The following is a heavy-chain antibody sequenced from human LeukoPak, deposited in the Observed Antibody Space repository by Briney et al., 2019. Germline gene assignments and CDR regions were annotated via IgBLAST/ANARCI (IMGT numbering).Heavy chain of an antibody. CDR1: GFTFDDYG. J-gene: IGHJ6*03. Sequence: PGGSLRLSCAASGFTFDDYGMSRVRQAPGKGLEWVSGINWNGGSTGYADSVKGRFTISRDNAKNSLYLQMNSLRAEDTALYYCARGIAAAGTGFSYYYYMDVWGKGTTVTVSS. D-gene: IGHD6-13*01. CDR3: ARGIAAAGTGFSYYYYMDV. CDR2: INWNGGST. V-gene: IGHV3-20*04.